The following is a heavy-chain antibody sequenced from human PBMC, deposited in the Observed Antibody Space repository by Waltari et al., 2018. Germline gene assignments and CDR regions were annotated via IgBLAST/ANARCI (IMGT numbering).Heavy chain of an antibody. V-gene: IGHV3-7*01. CDR2: ITEVGGEI. CDR1: GCRTDW. J-gene: IGHJ3*02. CDR3: SKSLES. Sequence: DVQPVESGGGLVQPGGSLSIYCDGTGCRTDWMAWVRQAPGKGLQWVANITEVGGEIDNLDPVKGLFTIARDKVKNLVYLEMNTLRAEVTATYYCSKSLESWGRGTMVAFS.